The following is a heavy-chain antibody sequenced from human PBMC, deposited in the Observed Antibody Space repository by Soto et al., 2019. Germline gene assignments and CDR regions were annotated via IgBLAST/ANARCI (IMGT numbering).Heavy chain of an antibody. V-gene: IGHV4-39*01. CDR2: IFYSGST. D-gene: IGHD2-21*01. Sequence: SQTLSLTCNVSGGSISTSRSYWAWIRQPPGKGLEWLANIFYSGSTYYNPSLASRVTVSVDTSKNEFSLKLRSVTAADTAVYYCARQPTTGDTDLWFDPWGQGTLVTVSS. CDR3: ARQPTTGDTDLWFDP. CDR1: GGSISTSRSY. J-gene: IGHJ5*02.